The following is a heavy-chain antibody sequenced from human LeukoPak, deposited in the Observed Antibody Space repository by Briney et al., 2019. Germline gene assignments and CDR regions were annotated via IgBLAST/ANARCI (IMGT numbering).Heavy chain of an antibody. Sequence: GRSLRLSCAASGFTFSSYGMHWVRQAPGKGLEWVAVISYDGSNKYYADSVKGRFTISRDNSKNTLYLQMNSLRAEDTAVYYCAKDPVRYCSSTSCLFNWFDPWGQGTLVTVSS. V-gene: IGHV3-30*18. D-gene: IGHD2-2*01. CDR2: ISYDGSNK. J-gene: IGHJ5*02. CDR3: AKDPVRYCSSTSCLFNWFDP. CDR1: GFTFSSYG.